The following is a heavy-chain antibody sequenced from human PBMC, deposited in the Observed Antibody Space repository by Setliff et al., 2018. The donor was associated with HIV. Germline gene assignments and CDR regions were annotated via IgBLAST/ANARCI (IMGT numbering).Heavy chain of an antibody. CDR3: ARQFLDWSNDYYSRYYMDV. CDR2: IHPSSGGT. CDR1: GYTFTDYY. D-gene: IGHD3-3*01. V-gene: IGHV1-2*02. Sequence: ASVKVSCKASGYTFTDYYMHWVRQAPGQGLEWMGWIHPSSGGTNYAQKFQGRVTMTRDTSISTAYMELRSLRSDDTAVYYCARQFLDWSNDYYSRYYMDVWGKGTTVTVSS. J-gene: IGHJ6*03.